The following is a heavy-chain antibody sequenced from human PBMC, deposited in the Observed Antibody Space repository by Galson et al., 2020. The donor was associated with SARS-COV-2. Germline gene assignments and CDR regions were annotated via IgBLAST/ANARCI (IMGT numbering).Heavy chain of an antibody. CDR2: IRSKAYGGTT. CDR1: GFTFGDYA. D-gene: IGHD3-3*01. CDR3: TRNDFWSGPAGY. V-gene: IGHV3-49*03. J-gene: IGHJ4*02. Sequence: GESLKISCTASGFTFGDYAMSWFRQAPGKGLEWVGFIRSKAYGGTTEYAASVKGRFTISRDDSKSIAYLQMNSLKTEDTAVYYCTRNDFWSGPAGYWGQGTLVTVSS.